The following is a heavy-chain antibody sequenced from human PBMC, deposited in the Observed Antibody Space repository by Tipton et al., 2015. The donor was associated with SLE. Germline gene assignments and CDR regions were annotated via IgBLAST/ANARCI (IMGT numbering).Heavy chain of an antibody. V-gene: IGHV4-34*01. CDR1: VRSFGGYF. Sequence: TLSLTCSVYVRSFGGYFWSWFRQPPGRGQEWTGEINHAGNTNYNPSLKSRITISIDTSKNQFSLNLTSVTAADTAVYYCARGASRGRYFDYWSQGTLVTVSS. D-gene: IGHD1-26*01. CDR3: ARGASRGRYFDY. CDR2: INHAGNT. J-gene: IGHJ4*02.